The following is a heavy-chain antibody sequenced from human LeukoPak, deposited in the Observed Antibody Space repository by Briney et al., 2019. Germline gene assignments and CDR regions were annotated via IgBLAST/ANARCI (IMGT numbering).Heavy chain of an antibody. D-gene: IGHD4-17*01. CDR1: GFTFSSQA. CDR3: TKGTTVTQDPDY. J-gene: IGHJ4*02. Sequence: GGSLRLSCAASGFTFSSQAMSWVRQAPGKGLERVSAISGSGRNTYYGDSVKGRFTISRDNSKNSVYLQMSSLRADDTAVYYCTKGTTVTQDPDYWGQGTLVTVSS. V-gene: IGHV3-23*01. CDR2: ISGSGRNT.